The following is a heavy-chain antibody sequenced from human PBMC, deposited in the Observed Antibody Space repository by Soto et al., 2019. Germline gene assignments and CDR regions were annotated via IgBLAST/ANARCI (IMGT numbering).Heavy chain of an antibody. V-gene: IGHV5-51*01. Sequence: PGESLKISCKGSGYSFVSYWIAWVRQRPGKGLEWMGIIYPGDSDSTYSPSFQGQVTLPVDKSINTVFLQWSSLEASDTAMYYCARTDGYEIEYWGQGTQVTVSS. J-gene: IGHJ4*02. CDR1: GYSFVSYW. CDR3: ARTDGYEIEY. D-gene: IGHD5-12*01. CDR2: IYPGDSDS.